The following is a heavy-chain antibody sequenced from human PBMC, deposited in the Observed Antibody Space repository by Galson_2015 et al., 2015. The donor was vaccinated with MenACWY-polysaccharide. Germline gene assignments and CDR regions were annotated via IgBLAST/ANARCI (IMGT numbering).Heavy chain of an antibody. CDR1: GVSISSAPYF. CDR3: ARGGRAIYGNNWFDP. D-gene: IGHD1-1*01. J-gene: IGHJ5*02. CDR2: ISYGGIN. V-gene: IGHV4-30-4*01. Sequence: PLSLTCSVSGVSISSAPYFWRWIRQPPGEDLEWIGTISYGGINYNNPSLESRITISLDMSKDQFSLKLTSVTAADTAVYYCARGGRAIYGNNWFDPWGQGTLVTVSS.